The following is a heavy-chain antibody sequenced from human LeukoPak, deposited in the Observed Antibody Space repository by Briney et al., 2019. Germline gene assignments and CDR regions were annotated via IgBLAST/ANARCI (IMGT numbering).Heavy chain of an antibody. CDR1: GFTFSSYG. J-gene: IGHJ4*02. Sequence: GSLRLSCAASGFTFSSYGMHWVRQAPGKGLEWVAVISYDGSNKYYADSVKGRFTISRDNSKNTLFLQMNSLRAEDTAVYYCAKSGRDGYGGLDHWGQGTLVTVSS. CDR2: ISYDGSNK. D-gene: IGHD5-24*01. CDR3: AKSGRDGYGGLDH. V-gene: IGHV3-30*18.